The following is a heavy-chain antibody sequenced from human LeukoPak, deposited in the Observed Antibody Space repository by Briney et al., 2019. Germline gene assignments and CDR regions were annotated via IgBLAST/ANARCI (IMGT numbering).Heavy chain of an antibody. D-gene: IGHD3-10*01. Sequence: PGGSLRLSCAASGFTFSSYDMHWVRQITGKGLEWVSAIGTTGDTYYPGSVKGRFTISRENAKNSLYLQMNSLRAGDTAVYYCARAISMVRGVNYFDYWGQGTLVTVSS. V-gene: IGHV3-13*01. CDR3: ARAISMVRGVNYFDY. J-gene: IGHJ4*02. CDR1: GFTFSSYD. CDR2: IGTTGDT.